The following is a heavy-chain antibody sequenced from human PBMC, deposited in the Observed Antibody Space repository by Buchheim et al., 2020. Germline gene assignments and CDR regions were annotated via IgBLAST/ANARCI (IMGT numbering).Heavy chain of an antibody. V-gene: IGHV3-7*01. CDR3: ARLWQQLA. J-gene: IGHJ5*02. Sequence: EGQLVESGGGLVQPGGSLRLSCAASGFTFSNYWMSWVRQAPGKGLEWVANIKQDGTEKYYVGSVKGRFTISRDNAKNSLYLQMNSLRAEDTAVYYCARLWQQLAWGQGTL. CDR2: IKQDGTEK. D-gene: IGHD6-13*01. CDR1: GFTFSNYW.